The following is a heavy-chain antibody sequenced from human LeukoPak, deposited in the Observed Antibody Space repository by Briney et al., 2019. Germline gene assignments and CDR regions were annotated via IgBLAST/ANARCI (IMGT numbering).Heavy chain of an antibody. Sequence: PGGSLRLSCAASGFTFSNYAMSWVRQASGKGLEWVSTISGSGVNTYYADSVKGRFTISRDNSENTLYPQMNSLRAEDTAVYYCAKDIVRGDCSGGSCYPLDPGGQGTLVTVSS. V-gene: IGHV3-23*01. CDR3: AKDIVRGDCSGGSCYPLDP. CDR2: ISGSGVNT. D-gene: IGHD2-15*01. CDR1: GFTFSNYA. J-gene: IGHJ5*02.